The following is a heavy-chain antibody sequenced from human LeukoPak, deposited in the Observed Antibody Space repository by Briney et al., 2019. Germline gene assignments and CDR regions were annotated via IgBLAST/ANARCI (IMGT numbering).Heavy chain of an antibody. CDR3: ARRKNSGWSTDAFDI. Sequence: GGSLRLSCAASGFTFSNYGVSWVRQAPGKGLEWVSAISFSGDTTNYADSVKGRFSISRDNSKNTLYLQMNSLRAEDTAVYYCARRKNSGWSTDAFDIWGQGTMVTVSS. J-gene: IGHJ3*02. D-gene: IGHD6-19*01. CDR2: ISFSGDTT. V-gene: IGHV3-23*01. CDR1: GFTFSNYG.